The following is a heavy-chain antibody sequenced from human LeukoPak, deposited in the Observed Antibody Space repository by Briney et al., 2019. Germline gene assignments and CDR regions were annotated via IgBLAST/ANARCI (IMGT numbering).Heavy chain of an antibody. Sequence: GGSLRLSCAPFGFTFNSYAMSWVRQAPGKGLEWVSGLSGSGGDTDYADSVKGRFTISRDNSRNTLYLQMNSLRSEDTAVYYCAKDAMATVTYFDYWGQGSLVTVSS. J-gene: IGHJ4*02. D-gene: IGHD4-17*01. CDR3: AKDAMATVTYFDY. CDR1: GFTFNSYA. V-gene: IGHV3-23*01. CDR2: LSGSGGDT.